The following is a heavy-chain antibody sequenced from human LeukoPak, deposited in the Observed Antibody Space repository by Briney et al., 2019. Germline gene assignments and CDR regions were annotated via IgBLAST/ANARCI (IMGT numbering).Heavy chain of an antibody. CDR3: ARAPYYYGSGSYYTFDY. CDR1: GFTVSSNY. Sequence: PGGSLRLSCAASGFTVSSNYMSWVRQAPGKGLEWVSVIYSGGSTYYADSVKGRFTISRDNSKNTLYLQMNSLRAEDTAVYYCARAPYYYGSGSYYTFDYWGQGTLVTVSS. D-gene: IGHD3-10*01. J-gene: IGHJ4*02. V-gene: IGHV3-53*01. CDR2: IYSGGST.